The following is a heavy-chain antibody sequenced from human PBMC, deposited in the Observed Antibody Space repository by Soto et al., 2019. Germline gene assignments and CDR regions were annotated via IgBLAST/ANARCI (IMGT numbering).Heavy chain of an antibody. J-gene: IGHJ6*02. Sequence: GGSLRLSCSASGFTFSSYAMHWVRQAPGKGLEYVSAISSNGGSTYYADSVKGRFTISRDNSKNTLYLQMSSLRAEDTAVYYCVKDIRFRGGDYSNLRYYYYYGMDVWGQGTTVTVSS. D-gene: IGHD4-4*01. CDR2: ISSNGGST. V-gene: IGHV3-64D*08. CDR1: GFTFSSYA. CDR3: VKDIRFRGGDYSNLRYYYYYGMDV.